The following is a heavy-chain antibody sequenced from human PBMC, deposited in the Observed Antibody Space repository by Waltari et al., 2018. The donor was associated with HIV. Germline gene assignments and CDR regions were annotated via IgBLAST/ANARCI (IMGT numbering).Heavy chain of an antibody. CDR3: AKDRLTLTAAFDF. CDR2: IWPDGATK. Sequence: QVQLVESGGGVVQPGGTLRLSCVVSGFNFGVHGMHWVRQAPDKWLGWVSNIWPDGATKFYGDSVKGRFTISRDNSKNTLYLEMSRLRPEDTAVYYCAKDRLTLTAAFDFWGQGALVTVSS. CDR1: GFNFGVHG. J-gene: IGHJ4*02. V-gene: IGHV3-30*02. D-gene: IGHD1-20*01.